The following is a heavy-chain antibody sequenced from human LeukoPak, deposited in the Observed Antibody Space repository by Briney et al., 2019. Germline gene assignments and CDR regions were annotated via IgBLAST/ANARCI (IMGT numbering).Heavy chain of an antibody. D-gene: IGHD3-16*02. CDR1: GFTFSSYW. CDR2: IKQDGSEK. J-gene: IGHJ5*02. V-gene: IGHV3-7*03. Sequence: GGSLRLSCAASGFTFSSYWMSWVRQAPGKGLEWVANIKQDGSEKYYVDSVKGRFTISRDNSKNTLYLQMNSLKTEDTAVYYCTTDGYDYVWGSYLHPWFDPWGQGTLVTVSS. CDR3: TTDGYDYVWGSYLHPWFDP.